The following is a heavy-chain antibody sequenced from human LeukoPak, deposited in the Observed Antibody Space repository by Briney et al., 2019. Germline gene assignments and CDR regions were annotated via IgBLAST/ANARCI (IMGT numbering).Heavy chain of an antibody. D-gene: IGHD3-10*01. J-gene: IGHJ4*02. CDR3: AMGGCLVRGYFDY. CDR2: IRTYNGNT. Sequence: ASVKLSCKASGYTFTSYGNSWVRQAPGQGLEWMGWIRTYNGNTNYSQKLQGRGTMTTDTTTTTAYMDRRRPGSEATAGYYSAMGGCLVRGYFDYWGQGTLVTVSS. CDR1: GYTFTSYG. V-gene: IGHV1-18*01.